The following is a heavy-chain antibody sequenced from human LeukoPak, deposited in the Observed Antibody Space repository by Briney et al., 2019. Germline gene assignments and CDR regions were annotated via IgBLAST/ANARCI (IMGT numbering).Heavy chain of an antibody. CDR2: INWNGGST. CDR1: GFTFDDYG. CDR3: ARKSEYSSTNWFDP. D-gene: IGHD6-6*01. V-gene: IGHV3-20*04. Sequence: GGSLRLSCAASGFTFDDYGMSWVRQAPGKGLEWVSGINWNGGSTGYADSVKGRFTIYRDNAKNYLYLQMNSLRAEDTALYYCARKSEYSSTNWFDPWGQGTLVTVSS. J-gene: IGHJ5*02.